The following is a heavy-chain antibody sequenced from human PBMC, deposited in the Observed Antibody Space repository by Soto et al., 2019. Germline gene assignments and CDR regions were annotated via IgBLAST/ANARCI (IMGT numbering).Heavy chain of an antibody. CDR2: ISYDGNNK. CDR1: GFTFRSYA. Sequence: QVQLVESGGGVVQPVRSLRLSCAASGFTFRSYAMYWVRQAPGKGLEWVAVISYDGNNKYYADSVKGRFTISRDNSKNTLYLQMNSLRAEDTAVYYCARAGCDGGSCYTLVGLRYGMDVWGQGTTVTVSS. V-gene: IGHV3-30-3*01. J-gene: IGHJ6*02. D-gene: IGHD2-15*01. CDR3: ARAGCDGGSCYTLVGLRYGMDV.